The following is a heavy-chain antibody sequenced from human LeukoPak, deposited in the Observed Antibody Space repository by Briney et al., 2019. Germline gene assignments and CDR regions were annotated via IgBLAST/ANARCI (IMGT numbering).Heavy chain of an antibody. Sequence: PGGSLRLSCAASGFTFSTYGMNWVRQAPGKGLEWVSFISSSGSTIYYADSVKGRFTVSRDNAKNSLYLQMNSLRAEDTAVYYCARDFLGGCFDYWGQGTLVTVSS. J-gene: IGHJ4*02. CDR2: ISSSGSTI. D-gene: IGHD3-16*01. V-gene: IGHV3-48*03. CDR3: ARDFLGGCFDY. CDR1: GFTFSTYG.